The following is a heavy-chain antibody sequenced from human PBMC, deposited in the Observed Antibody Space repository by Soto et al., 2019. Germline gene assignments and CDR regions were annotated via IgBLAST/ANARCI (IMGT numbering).Heavy chain of an antibody. D-gene: IGHD6-13*01. CDR2: IYWDDTE. CDR3: APEGYGSDNWYDP. Sequence: QISLKESGPTLVQPTQTLTLTCTFSGFSLTSNGVGVGWIRQPPGKALEWLALIYWDDTERYSPSLKTRLTITTAPSKSQVVLTTTYMVPVDTTTYYFAPEGYGSDNWYDPWGQGTLVTVSS. V-gene: IGHV2-5*02. J-gene: IGHJ5*02. CDR1: GFSLTSNGVG.